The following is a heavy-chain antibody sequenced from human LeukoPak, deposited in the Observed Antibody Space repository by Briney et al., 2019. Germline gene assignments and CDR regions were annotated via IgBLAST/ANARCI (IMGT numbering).Heavy chain of an antibody. Sequence: ASVKVSCKASGYTFTGYYIHWVRQAPGQGLEWMGWINPNSGGTNYAQNFQGRVTMTRDTSISTAYMELSRLRSDDTAVYYCARAAYSSGEHFDYWGQGTLVTVSS. CDR1: GYTFTGYY. CDR2: INPNSGGT. V-gene: IGHV1-2*02. CDR3: ARAAYSSGEHFDY. D-gene: IGHD5-18*01. J-gene: IGHJ4*02.